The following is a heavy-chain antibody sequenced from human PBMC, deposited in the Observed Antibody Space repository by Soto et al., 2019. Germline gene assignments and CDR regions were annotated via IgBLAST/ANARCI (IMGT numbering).Heavy chain of an antibody. J-gene: IGHJ4*02. Sequence: EVQLLESGGGLVQPGGSLRLSCAASGFTFSSYAMSWVRQAPVKGLEWVSAISGSGGSTYYADSVKGRFTISRDNSKNTLYLQMYSLRAEDTAVSYCAKGYCTNGVCYRYFDYWGQGTLVTVSS. V-gene: IGHV3-23*01. CDR2: ISGSGGST. D-gene: IGHD2-8*01. CDR3: AKGYCTNGVCYRYFDY. CDR1: GFTFSSYA.